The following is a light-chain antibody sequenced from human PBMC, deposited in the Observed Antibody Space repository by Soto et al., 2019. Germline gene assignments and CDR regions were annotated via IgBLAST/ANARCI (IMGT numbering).Light chain of an antibody. Sequence: EIVLTQSPGTLSLSPGERATLSCRASQFVSSNSLAWYQQKRGQAPRLLIHDASSRATGIPDRFSGSGSGTDFTLTISRLEPDDFAVYYCQQYASSPRTFGQGTKVEVK. CDR2: DAS. V-gene: IGKV3-20*01. J-gene: IGKJ1*01. CDR3: QQYASSPRT. CDR1: QFVSSNS.